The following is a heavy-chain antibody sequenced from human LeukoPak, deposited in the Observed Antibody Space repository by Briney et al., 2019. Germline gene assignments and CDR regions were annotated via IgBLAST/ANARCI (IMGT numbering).Heavy chain of an antibody. J-gene: IGHJ4*02. CDR2: MNPNSGNT. CDR3: ARGRLSYDSSGYYLYYFDY. CDR1: GYTFTSYD. V-gene: IGHV1-8*01. Sequence: GASVKVSCKAPGYTFTSYDINWVRQATGQGLEWMGWMNPNSGNTGYAQKFQGRVTMTRNTSISTAYMELSSLRSEDTAAYYCARGRLSYDSSGYYLYYFDYWGQGTLVTVSS. D-gene: IGHD3-22*01.